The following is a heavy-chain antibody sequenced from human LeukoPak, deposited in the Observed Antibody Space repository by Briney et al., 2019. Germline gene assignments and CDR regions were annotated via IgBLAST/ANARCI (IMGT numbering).Heavy chain of an antibody. CDR1: GFTFSSYE. CDR3: ARSSGGSCPMCWFDP. D-gene: IGHD2-15*01. V-gene: IGHV3-48*03. CDR2: ISSSGNTI. Sequence: PGGSLRLSCAASGFTFSSYEMNWVRRASGKGLEWVSYISSSGNTIYYVDSVKGRFTISRDNAKNSLYLQMNSLRAEDTAVYYCARSSGGSCPMCWFDPWGQGTLVTVSS. J-gene: IGHJ5*02.